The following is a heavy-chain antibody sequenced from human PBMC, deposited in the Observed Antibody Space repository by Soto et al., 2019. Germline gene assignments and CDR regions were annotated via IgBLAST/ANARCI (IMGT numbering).Heavy chain of an antibody. CDR2: NYYSGIT. CDR1: GGSISSGGYY. Sequence: PSETLSLTCTVSGGSISSGGYYWTWIRQHPGKGLEWIGYNYYSGITYYNPSLKSRVTISLDTSKNQFSLKLSSVTAADTAVYYXARGPPCLYWGQGTLVTVSS. V-gene: IGHV4-31*03. J-gene: IGHJ4*02. CDR3: ARGPPCLY.